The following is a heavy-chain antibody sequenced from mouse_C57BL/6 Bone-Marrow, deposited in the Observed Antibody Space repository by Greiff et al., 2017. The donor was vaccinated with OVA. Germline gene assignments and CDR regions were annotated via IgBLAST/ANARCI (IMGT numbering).Heavy chain of an antibody. CDR3: ERDPLADY. J-gene: IGHJ2*01. Sequence: VQLQQSGAELVKPGASVKISCKASGYAFSSYWMTWVKQRPGKGLEWIGQIYPGDGDTNYNGKFKGKATLTADKSSSTAYMQLSSLTSEDSAVYFCERDPLADYWGQGTTLTVSS. CDR2: IYPGDGDT. CDR1: GYAFSSYW. V-gene: IGHV1-80*01.